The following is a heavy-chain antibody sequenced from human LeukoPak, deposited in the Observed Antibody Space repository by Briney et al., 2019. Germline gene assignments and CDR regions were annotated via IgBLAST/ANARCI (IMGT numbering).Heavy chain of an antibody. CDR3: ARGKRFLEWLFGEFDY. J-gene: IGHJ4*02. CDR2: INPNSGGT. V-gene: IGHV1-2*02. Sequence: ASVTVSCKASGYTFTGYYMHWVRQAPGQGLEWMGWINPNSGGTNYAQKFQGRVTMTRDTSISTAYMELSRLRSDDTAVYYCARGKRFLEWLFGEFDYWGQGTLVTVSS. CDR1: GYTFTGYY. D-gene: IGHD3-3*01.